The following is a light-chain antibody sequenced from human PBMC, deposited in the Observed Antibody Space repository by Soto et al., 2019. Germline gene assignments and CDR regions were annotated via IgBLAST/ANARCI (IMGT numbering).Light chain of an antibody. CDR3: QQYGSSRT. V-gene: IGKV3D-20*01. J-gene: IGKJ1*01. CDR2: DAS. Sequence: EIVLTQSPATLSLSPGERATLSCGASQRVSSNYLAWYQQKPCLAPRLVIYDASNRATGIPDRFSGSGSGTDFTLTISRLEPEDFAVYYCQQYGSSRTFGQGTKVEI. CDR1: QRVSSNY.